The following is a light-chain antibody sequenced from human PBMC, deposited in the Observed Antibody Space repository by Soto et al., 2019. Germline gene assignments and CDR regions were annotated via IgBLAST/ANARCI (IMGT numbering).Light chain of an antibody. J-gene: IGKJ1*01. Sequence: EIVMTRSPATLSVSPGERATLSCRASQSVSSNLAWYQQKPGQAPRLLIYGVSTRATGIPDRFSGSGSGTEFTLTISSLQSEDFAIYYCQQYNNWPPLTFGQGTKVEIK. CDR3: QQYNNWPPLT. CDR2: GVS. V-gene: IGKV3-15*01. CDR1: QSVSSN.